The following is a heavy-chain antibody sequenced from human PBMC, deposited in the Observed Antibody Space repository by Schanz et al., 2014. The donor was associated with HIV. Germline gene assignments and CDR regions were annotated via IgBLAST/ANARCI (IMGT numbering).Heavy chain of an antibody. CDR1: GFTFSSYG. D-gene: IGHD2-2*01. CDR3: ARVNDKGWGYCSSTSCLFWYFDL. CDR2: IWYDGSNK. Sequence: QVELVESGGGVVQPGRSLRLSCAASGFTFSSYGMHWVRQAPGKGLEWVAVIWYDGSNKYYADSVKGRFTISRDNSKNTLYLQMNSLRAEDTAVYYCARVNDKGWGYCSSTSCLFWYFDLWGRGTLVTVSS. J-gene: IGHJ2*01. V-gene: IGHV3-33*01.